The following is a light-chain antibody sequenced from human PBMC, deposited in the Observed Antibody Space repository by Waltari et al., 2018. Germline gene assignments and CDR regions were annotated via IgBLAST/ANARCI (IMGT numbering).Light chain of an antibody. CDR2: DVS. J-gene: IGLJ2*01. CDR1: SNDVGVYNY. Sequence: QSALTQPASVSGSPGQSITISCTGTSNDVGVYNYVSWYQHLPAKAPKLIIYDVSRWPSGVSNRFSGSKSGNTASLTISGLQAEDEADYYCSSYTNTNTIVFGGGTKVTVL. V-gene: IGLV2-14*03. CDR3: SSYTNTNTIV.